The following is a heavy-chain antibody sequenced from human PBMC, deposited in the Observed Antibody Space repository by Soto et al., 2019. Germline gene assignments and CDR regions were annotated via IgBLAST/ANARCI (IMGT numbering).Heavy chain of an antibody. J-gene: IGHJ5*02. V-gene: IGHV1-18*01. CDR1: GYTFSNYG. D-gene: IGHD2-2*01. CDR3: ARVVPGAEAWFGP. CDR2: ISLYSDGT. Sequence: QVQLVQSGGEVKRPGASVKVSCKTSGYTFSNYGITRVRQAPGQPLEWLGGISLYSDGTNYAQKFQGRVSMTTDTSPTPAYMELRSLRSDDTAVYYCARVVPGAEAWFGPWGQGTLVTVSS.